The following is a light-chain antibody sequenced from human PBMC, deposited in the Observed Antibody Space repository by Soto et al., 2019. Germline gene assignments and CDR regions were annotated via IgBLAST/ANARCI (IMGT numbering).Light chain of an antibody. CDR1: QSVSSSY. V-gene: IGKV3-20*01. CDR3: QQYGSSPWT. Sequence: EILLTQSPGTLFLSPGEKATLSCRASQSVSSSYLAWYQQKPGQAPRPLIYGASSRAIGIPDRFSGSGSGTDFTLTISRLEPEDFAVYYCQQYGSSPWTFGQGTKVDIK. J-gene: IGKJ1*01. CDR2: GAS.